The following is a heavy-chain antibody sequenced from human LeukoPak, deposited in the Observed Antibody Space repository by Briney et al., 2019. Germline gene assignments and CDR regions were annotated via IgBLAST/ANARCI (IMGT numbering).Heavy chain of an antibody. Sequence: ASVKVSCKASGYTFTSYDINWVRQATGQGLEWMGWMNPNSGNTGYAQKFQGRVTMTRNTSISTVYMELSSLRSEDTAVYYCARPDSSGPFGAFDIWGQGTMVTVSS. J-gene: IGHJ3*02. CDR3: ARPDSSGPFGAFDI. CDR2: MNPNSGNT. V-gene: IGHV1-8*01. D-gene: IGHD6-19*01. CDR1: GYTFTSYD.